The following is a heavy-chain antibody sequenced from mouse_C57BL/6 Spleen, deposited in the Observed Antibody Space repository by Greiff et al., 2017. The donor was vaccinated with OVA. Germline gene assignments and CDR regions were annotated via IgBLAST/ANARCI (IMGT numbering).Heavy chain of an antibody. CDR2: FIPGSGGT. J-gene: IGHJ3*01. V-gene: IGHV1-54*01. Sequence: VQLQQSGPELVRPGTSVTVSCKVSGYAFTNYLLEWVKQRSGQGLVWIGVFIPGSGGTNYNEKFKGKATLTDDKSSSTAYMQLSRLTSEDSAVYCCARGGTKGFADWGQGTLVTVSA. D-gene: IGHD2-14*01. CDR1: GYAFTNYL. CDR3: ARGGTKGFAD.